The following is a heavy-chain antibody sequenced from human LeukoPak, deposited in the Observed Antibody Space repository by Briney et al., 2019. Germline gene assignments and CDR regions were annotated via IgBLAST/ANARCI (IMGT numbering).Heavy chain of an antibody. D-gene: IGHD1-26*01. Sequence: ASVKVSCKASGYTFTSYYLHWVRLAPGQGLEWMGIIDPTGGDTTYAPKFQDRVTMTRDTSTRTVYMELKSLRSEDTAVYYCARDNSVGDTAWWFDPWGQGTLVTVSS. CDR1: GYTFTSYY. CDR3: ARDNSVGDTAWWFDP. CDR2: IDPTGGDT. V-gene: IGHV1-46*01. J-gene: IGHJ5*02.